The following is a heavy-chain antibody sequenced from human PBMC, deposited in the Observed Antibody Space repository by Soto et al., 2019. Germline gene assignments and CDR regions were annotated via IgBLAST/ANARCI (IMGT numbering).Heavy chain of an antibody. V-gene: IGHV4-31*03. CDR3: AREAIVRGGEKYYY. CDR2: VSYTGIT. Sequence: QVQLQESGPGLVKPSQTLSLICTVSSGSISSGGYYWSWIRQHPGEGLEWIGYVSYTGITSYTPSLNSRVIISEDTSKNQFSLKLSSVTVADTAVYYCAREAIVRGGEKYYYWGPGTLVTVSS. D-gene: IGHD3-10*02. CDR1: SGSISSGGYY. J-gene: IGHJ4*02.